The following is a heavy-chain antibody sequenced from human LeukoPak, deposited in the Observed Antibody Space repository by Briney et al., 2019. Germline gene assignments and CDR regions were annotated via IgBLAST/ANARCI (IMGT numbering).Heavy chain of an antibody. Sequence: ADTLSLTHTLSCPSITIYYSRCIRHPPGGGLECHVYIYYSGGTNYNPAIKSRVNIFVDTSKIQFSLKLSSVTAAETAVYYCARDANLYYYDSSGYYWSYFDYWGQGTLVTVSS. J-gene: IGHJ4*02. CDR1: CPSITIYY. V-gene: IGHV4-59*01. CDR3: ARDANLYYYDSSGYYWSYFDY. CDR2: IYYSGGT. D-gene: IGHD3-22*01.